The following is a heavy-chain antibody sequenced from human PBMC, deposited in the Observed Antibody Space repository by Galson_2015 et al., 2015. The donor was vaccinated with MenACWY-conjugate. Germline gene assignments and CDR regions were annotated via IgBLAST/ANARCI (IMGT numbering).Heavy chain of an antibody. Sequence: ETLSLTCTVSSGSITSYYWNWIRQPPGKGLEWIGYVHHTGSTSYRPSLRSQVTMSVDTSNSHFSLKLSSVTAADTAVYYCARWEASLNAFDIWGRGTMVTVSS. D-gene: IGHD1-26*01. CDR1: SGSITSYY. CDR2: VHHTGST. V-gene: IGHV4-59*01. CDR3: ARWEASLNAFDI. J-gene: IGHJ3*02.